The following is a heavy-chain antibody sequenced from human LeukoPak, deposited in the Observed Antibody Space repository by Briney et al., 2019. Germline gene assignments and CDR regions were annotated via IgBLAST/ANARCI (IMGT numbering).Heavy chain of an antibody. CDR1: GYSFDNYW. CDR2: IYPADSDT. D-gene: IGHD3-10*01. J-gene: IGHJ4*02. CDR3: ARHTSALSHDF. Sequence: GESLKISCRGSGYSFDNYWIAWVRQMPGKGLELMGVIYPADSDTKYSPSLQGQVTISADKSINTAYMQWSSLKASDTAIYYCARHTSALSHDFWGQGTLVTVSS. V-gene: IGHV5-51*01.